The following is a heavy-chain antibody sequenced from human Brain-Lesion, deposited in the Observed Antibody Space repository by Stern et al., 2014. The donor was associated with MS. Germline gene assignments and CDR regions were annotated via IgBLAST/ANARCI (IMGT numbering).Heavy chain of an antibody. J-gene: IGHJ3*02. CDR3: AKGVWGSYLNAFDM. CDR2: ISGSGGST. Sequence: EVQLVESGGGFVQPGGSLRLSCAASGFRFSSYAMSWVRQTPGKGLEWGSGISGSGGSTYYADSVKGRFTISRDKSKNTLFLQMNSLRAEDTAVYYCAKGVWGSYLNAFDMWGQGTMVTVSS. V-gene: IGHV3-23*04. D-gene: IGHD3-16*02. CDR1: GFRFSSYA.